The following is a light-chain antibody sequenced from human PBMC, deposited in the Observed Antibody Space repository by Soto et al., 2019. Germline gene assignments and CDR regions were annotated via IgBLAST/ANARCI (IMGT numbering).Light chain of an antibody. CDR1: QSVSSN. V-gene: IGKV3D-15*01. J-gene: IGKJ1*01. CDR3: QQRSNWPRT. CDR2: GAS. Sequence: EIVMTQSPATLSVSPGERATLSCRASQSVSSNLAWYQQKPGQAPSLLIYGASTRATDIPARFSGSGSGTDFTLTISSLEPEDLAVYYCQQRSNWPRTFGQGTKVDIK.